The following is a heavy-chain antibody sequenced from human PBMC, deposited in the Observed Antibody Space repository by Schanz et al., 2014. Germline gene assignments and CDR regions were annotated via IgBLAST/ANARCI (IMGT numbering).Heavy chain of an antibody. Sequence: EVQLLQFGGGVVQPGRSLRLSCAASGFTLSNSDMHWVRQGTGKGLEWVSTIGYLGDTYYPDSVKGRFTVSRDSGQNSLYLQMNSLRAEDTAVYYCARDFDDRRGYGSGYCLGDCKDVWGQGTTVTVSS. CDR2: IGYLGDT. CDR3: ARDFDDRRGYGSGYCLGDCKDV. V-gene: IGHV3-13*01. CDR1: GFTLSNSD. D-gene: IGHD3-10*01. J-gene: IGHJ6*02.